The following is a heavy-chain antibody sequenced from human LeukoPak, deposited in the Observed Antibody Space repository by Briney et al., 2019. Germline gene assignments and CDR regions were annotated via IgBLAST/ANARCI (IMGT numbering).Heavy chain of an antibody. V-gene: IGHV1-8*02. CDR1: GYTFTSYG. Sequence: ASVKVSCKASGYTFTSYGISWVRQAPGQGLEWMGWMNPNSGNTGYAQKFQGRVTMTRNTSISTAYMELSSLRSEDTAVYYCARATPYYGSGSYSNLLDYWGQGTLVTVSS. CDR3: ARATPYYGSGSYSNLLDY. J-gene: IGHJ4*02. D-gene: IGHD3-10*01. CDR2: MNPNSGNT.